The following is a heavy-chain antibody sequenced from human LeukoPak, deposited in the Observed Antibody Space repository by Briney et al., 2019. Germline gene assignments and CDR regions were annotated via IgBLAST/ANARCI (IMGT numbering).Heavy chain of an antibody. D-gene: IGHD2-2*01. CDR1: GGTISSYS. J-gene: IGHJ3*02. V-gene: IGHV4-59*01. CDR3: AADCSSTSCYSEFAFDI. CDR2: IYYSGST. Sequence: SETLSLTCTVSGGTISSYSWNWLRQPPGKGLEWIGYIYYSGSTNYNPSLKSRVTISVASSENQFSLKLSSATAADTAVYYCAADCSSTSCYSEFAFDIWGQGTMVTVSS.